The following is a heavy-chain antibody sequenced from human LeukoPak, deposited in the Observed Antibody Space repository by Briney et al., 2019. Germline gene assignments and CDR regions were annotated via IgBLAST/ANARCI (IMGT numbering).Heavy chain of an antibody. CDR2: IYYSGST. Sequence: PSETLSLTCTVSGGSISSYYWSWIRQPPGKGLEWIGYIYYSGSTNYNPSLKSRVTISVDTSKNQFSLKLSSVTAADTAVYYCARGLSGPIDYWGQGTLVTVSS. J-gene: IGHJ4*02. CDR3: ARGLSGPIDY. CDR1: GGSISSYY. V-gene: IGHV4-59*12. D-gene: IGHD1-26*01.